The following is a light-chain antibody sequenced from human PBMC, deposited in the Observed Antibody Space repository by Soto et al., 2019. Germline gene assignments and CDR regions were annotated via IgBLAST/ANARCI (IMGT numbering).Light chain of an antibody. CDR2: TSS. V-gene: IGKV1-39*01. CDR1: QSISDF. CDR3: QQSYRTPYT. Sequence: DFQMTQSPSALSVSVGDRVTITCRASQSISDFLDWYQQVPGKAPQLLIYTSSNLRSGLPPRFSGSASGTDFSLTISSLQPEDSATYYFQQSYRTPYTFGQGTPLQI. J-gene: IGKJ2*01.